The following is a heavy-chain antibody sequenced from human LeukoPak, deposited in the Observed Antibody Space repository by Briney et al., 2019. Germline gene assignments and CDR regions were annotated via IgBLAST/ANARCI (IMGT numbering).Heavy chain of an antibody. CDR1: GFTFSSYG. D-gene: IGHD4-17*01. CDR2: ISYDGSNK. V-gene: IGHV3-30*18. Sequence: GGSLRLSCAASGFTFSSYGMHWVRQAPGKGLEWVAVISYDGSNKYYADSVKGRFTISRDNSKNTLYLQMNSLRAEDTAVYYCAKDAGDYVYYYYMDVWGKGTTVTISS. J-gene: IGHJ6*03. CDR3: AKDAGDYVYYYYMDV.